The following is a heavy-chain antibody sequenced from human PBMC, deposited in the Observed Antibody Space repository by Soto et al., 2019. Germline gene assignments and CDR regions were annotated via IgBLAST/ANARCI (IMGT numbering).Heavy chain of an antibody. CDR1: GFTFSSYG. Sequence: GGSLRLSCAASGFTFSSYGMHWVRQAPGKGLEWVAVISYDGSNKYYADSVKGRFTISRDNSKNTLYLQMNSLRAEDTAVYYCAKAQVEVAFDYWGQGTLVTVSS. CDR2: ISYDGSNK. V-gene: IGHV3-30*18. J-gene: IGHJ4*02. CDR3: AKAQVEVAFDY.